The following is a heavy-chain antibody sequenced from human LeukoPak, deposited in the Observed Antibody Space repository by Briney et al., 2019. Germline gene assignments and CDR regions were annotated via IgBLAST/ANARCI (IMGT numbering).Heavy chain of an antibody. D-gene: IGHD1-26*01. CDR3: ARGQWELLGDYYGMDV. V-gene: IGHV1-8*01. Sequence: ASVKVSCKASGYTFTSYDINWVRQATGQGLEWMGWMNPNSGNTGYAQKFQGRVTMTRNTSISTAYMELGSLRSEDTAVYYCARGQWELLGDYYGMDVWGQGTTVTVSS. J-gene: IGHJ6*02. CDR2: MNPNSGNT. CDR1: GYTFTSYD.